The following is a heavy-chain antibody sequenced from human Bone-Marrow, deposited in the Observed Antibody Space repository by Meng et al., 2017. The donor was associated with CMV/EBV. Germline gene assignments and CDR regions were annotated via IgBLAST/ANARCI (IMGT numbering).Heavy chain of an antibody. V-gene: IGHV3-7*01. Sequence: SLKISCAASGFTFSSSWMTWVRQAPGKGLEWVANIKQDGSEKYYVDSVKGRFTISRDNAKNSLFLQMNSLRAEDTAVYYCARYRTTGDYWGQGTLVTVSS. D-gene: IGHD1-1*01. CDR3: ARYRTTGDY. CDR1: GFTFSSSW. CDR2: IKQDGSEK. J-gene: IGHJ4*02.